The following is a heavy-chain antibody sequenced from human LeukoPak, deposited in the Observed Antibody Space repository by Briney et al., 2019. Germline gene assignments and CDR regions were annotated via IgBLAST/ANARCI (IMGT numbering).Heavy chain of an antibody. CDR1: GGSISSSSYS. J-gene: IGHJ4*02. V-gene: IGHV4-39*01. CDR3: ARQGHYGSGSYYNEVDPYYFDY. CDR2: IYYSGST. Sequence: KPSETLSLTCTVSGGSISSSSYSWGWIRQPPGKGLEWIGSIYYSGSTYYNPSLKSRVTISVDTSKNQFSQKLSSVTAADTAVYYCARQGHYGSGSYYNEVDPYYFDYWGQGTLVTVSS. D-gene: IGHD3-10*01.